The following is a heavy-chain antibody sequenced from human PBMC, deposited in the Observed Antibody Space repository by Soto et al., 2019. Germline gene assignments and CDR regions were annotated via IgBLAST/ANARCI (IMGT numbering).Heavy chain of an antibody. CDR2: IYSGGST. Sequence: GSLRLSCAASGFTVSSNYMSWVRQAPGKGLEWVSVIYSGGSTYYADSVKGRFTISRDNSKNTLYLQMNSLRAEDTAVYYCARERTSIAAAGNYFDYWGQGTLVTVSS. D-gene: IGHD6-25*01. CDR1: GFTVSSNY. V-gene: IGHV3-53*01. J-gene: IGHJ4*02. CDR3: ARERTSIAAAGNYFDY.